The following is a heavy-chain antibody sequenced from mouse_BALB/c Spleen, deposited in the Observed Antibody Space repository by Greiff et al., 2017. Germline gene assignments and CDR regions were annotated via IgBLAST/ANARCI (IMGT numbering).Heavy chain of an antibody. Sequence: VQVVESGPGLVAPSQSLSITCTVSGFSLTSYDISWIRQPPGKGLEWLGVIWTGGGTNYNSAFMSRLSISKDNSKSQVFLKMNSLQTDDTAIYYCVRDLSYYRYDDAMDYWGQGTSVTVSS. CDR3: VRDLSYYRYDDAMDY. V-gene: IGHV2-9-2*01. CDR2: IWTGGGT. J-gene: IGHJ4*01. D-gene: IGHD2-14*01. CDR1: GFSLTSYD.